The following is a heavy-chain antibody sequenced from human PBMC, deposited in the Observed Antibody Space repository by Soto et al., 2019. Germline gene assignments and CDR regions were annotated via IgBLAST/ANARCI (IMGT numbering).Heavy chain of an antibody. CDR1: GFTFIYAW. J-gene: IGHJ4*02. Sequence: EVQVVETGGGLVKPGESLRLSCAASGFTFIYAWMTWVRQAPGKGLEWVGRIRSKTSGEIRDYATPVKGRFTISRDDSTNTVYLKMNSLKTENTAVYYCVIDIPESGVGELDHWGQGTQVTVSS. D-gene: IGHD3-3*01. CDR2: IRSKTSGEIR. CDR3: VIDIPESGVGELDH. V-gene: IGHV3-15*01.